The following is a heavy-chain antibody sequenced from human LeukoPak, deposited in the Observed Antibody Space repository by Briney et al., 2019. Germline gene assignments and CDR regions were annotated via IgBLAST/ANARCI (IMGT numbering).Heavy chain of an antibody. D-gene: IGHD6-13*01. CDR3: ARASIEQQLVLWFDY. J-gene: IGHJ4*02. CDR2: ISYDGSNK. CDR1: GFTFSSYA. Sequence: GRSLRLSCAASGFTFSSYAMHWARQAPGKGLEWVAVISYDGSNKYYADSVKGRFTISRDNSKNTLYLQMNSLRAEDTGVYYCARASIEQQLVLWFDYWGQGTLVTVSS. V-gene: IGHV3-30*04.